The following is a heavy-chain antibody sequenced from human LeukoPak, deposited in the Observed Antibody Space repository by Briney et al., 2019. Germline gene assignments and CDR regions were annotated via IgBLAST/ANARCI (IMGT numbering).Heavy chain of an antibody. CDR3: ARHAMPTANQHFDH. CDR2: IYYSGGT. D-gene: IGHD5-24*01. V-gene: IGHV4-59*08. CDR1: GGSISSYY. Sequence: SETLSLTCTVSGGSISSYYWSWIRQPPGKGLEWIGYIYYSGGTNYNPPLKSRVTISIDTSKKQLSLKVTSVTAADTAVYYCARHAMPTANQHFDHWGQGTLVTVSS. J-gene: IGHJ4*02.